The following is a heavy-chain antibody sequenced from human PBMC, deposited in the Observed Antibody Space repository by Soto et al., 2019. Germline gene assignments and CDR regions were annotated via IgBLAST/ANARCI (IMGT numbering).Heavy chain of an antibody. Sequence: PGGSLRLSCAASGFTFDDYAMHWVRQAPGKGLEWVSGISWNSGSIGYADSVKGRFTISRDNAKNSLYLQMNSLRAEDTALYYCAKVLIGFDGLAFDIWGQGTMVTVSS. V-gene: IGHV3-9*01. D-gene: IGHD3-9*01. J-gene: IGHJ3*02. CDR2: ISWNSGSI. CDR3: AKVLIGFDGLAFDI. CDR1: GFTFDDYA.